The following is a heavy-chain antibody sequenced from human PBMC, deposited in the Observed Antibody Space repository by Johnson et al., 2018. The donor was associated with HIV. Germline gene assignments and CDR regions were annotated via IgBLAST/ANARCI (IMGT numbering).Heavy chain of an antibody. CDR2: IISERDGGTT. J-gene: IGHJ3*02. V-gene: IGHV3-15*01. CDR3: ATDLFSLILEDDAFDT. CDR1: GFNFNHAW. Sequence: VQLVESGGGVVQPGRSLRLSCAASGFNFNHAWMSWVRQAPGKGLEWVGRIISERDGGTTDYSAPVKDRFTISRDDSTNTLYLQMNSLKIEDTAVYYCATDLFSLILEDDAFDTWGQGTMVTVSS.